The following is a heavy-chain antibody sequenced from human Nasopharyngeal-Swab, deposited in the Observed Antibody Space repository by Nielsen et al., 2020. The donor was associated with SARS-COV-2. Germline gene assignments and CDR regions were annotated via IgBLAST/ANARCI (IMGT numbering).Heavy chain of an antibody. CDR2: IRSKVNSYAT. CDR1: GFSFSVSS. D-gene: IGHD1-26*01. V-gene: IGHV3-73*01. Sequence: GESLKISCVASGFSFSVSSLNWVRQASGKGLEWVGRIRSKVNSYATTYGVSVKGRFTISRDDSKNTAYLQMNSLKTEDTAVYYCARVNPISGSYYDAIDIWGQGTMVTVSS. J-gene: IGHJ3*02. CDR3: ARVNPISGSYYDAIDI.